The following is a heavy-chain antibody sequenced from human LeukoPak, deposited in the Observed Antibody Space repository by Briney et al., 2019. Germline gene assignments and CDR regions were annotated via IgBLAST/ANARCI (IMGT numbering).Heavy chain of an antibody. J-gene: IGHJ6*02. Sequence: GGSLRLSCTASGFTVSSNYMSWVRQAPGKGLEWVSSISSSSSYIYYADSVKGRFTISRDNAKNSLYLQMNSLRAEDTAVYYCARDLAAGSYPYHYGMDVWGQGTTVTVSS. CDR1: GFTVSSNY. V-gene: IGHV3-21*01. CDR2: ISSSSSYI. CDR3: ARDLAAGSYPYHYGMDV. D-gene: IGHD1-26*01.